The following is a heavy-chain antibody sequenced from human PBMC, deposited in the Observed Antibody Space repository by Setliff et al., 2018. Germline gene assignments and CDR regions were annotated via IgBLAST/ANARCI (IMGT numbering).Heavy chain of an antibody. J-gene: IGHJ4*02. CDR2: LHTSGTT. CDR3: ARDNTIVGATDY. V-gene: IGHV4-61*02. CDR1: GGSITSGSYY. Sequence: PSQTLSLTCAVSGGSITSGSYYWSWIRRPAGEGLEWIGRLHTSGTTVYNPSLKGRVTISADTSTNHFSLKLTSVTAADTAVYYCARDNTIVGATDYWGQGALVTVSS. D-gene: IGHD1-26*01.